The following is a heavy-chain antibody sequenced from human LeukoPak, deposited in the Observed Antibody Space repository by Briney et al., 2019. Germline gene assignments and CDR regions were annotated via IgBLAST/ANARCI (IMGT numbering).Heavy chain of an antibody. J-gene: IGHJ4*02. CDR2: IKQDGSEK. CDR1: EFTFSSYW. V-gene: IGHV3-7*01. CDR3: ARVGSGWYADY. Sequence: GGSLRLSCAASEFTFSSYWMIWVRQAPGKGLEWVANIKQDGSEKYYVDSVKGRFTISRDNAKNSLYLQMNSLRAEDTAVYYCARVGSGWYADYWGQGTLVTVSS. D-gene: IGHD6-19*01.